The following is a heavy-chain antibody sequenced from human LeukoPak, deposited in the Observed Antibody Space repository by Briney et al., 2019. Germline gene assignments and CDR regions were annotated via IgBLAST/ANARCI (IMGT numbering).Heavy chain of an antibody. CDR2: ISGSGGST. CDR3: ARGLISGYYFDY. CDR1: GFTFSSYA. Sequence: GGSLRLSCAASGFTFSSYAMSWVRQAPGKGLEWVSAISGSGGSTYYADSVKGRFTISRDNSKNTLYLQMNSLRAEDTAVYYCARGLISGYYFDYWGQGTLVTVSS. V-gene: IGHV3-23*01. J-gene: IGHJ4*02. D-gene: IGHD3-22*01.